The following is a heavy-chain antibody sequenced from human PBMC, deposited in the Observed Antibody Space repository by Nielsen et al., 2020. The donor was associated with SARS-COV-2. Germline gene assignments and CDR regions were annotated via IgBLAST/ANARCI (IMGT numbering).Heavy chain of an antibody. Sequence: GESLKISCAASGFTFSSYWMSWVRQAPGKGLEWVANIKQDGSEKYYVDSVKGRFTISRDNSKNTLYLQMNSLRAEDTAVYYCAGNGRTAFYYGMDVWGQGTTVTVSS. CDR1: GFTFSSYW. D-gene: IGHD2-8*01. J-gene: IGHJ6*02. V-gene: IGHV3-7*01. CDR3: AGNGRTAFYYGMDV. CDR2: IKQDGSEK.